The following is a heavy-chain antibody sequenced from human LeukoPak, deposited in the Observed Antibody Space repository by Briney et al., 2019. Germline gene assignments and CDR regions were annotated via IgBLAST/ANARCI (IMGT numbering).Heavy chain of an antibody. J-gene: IGHJ3*02. CDR2: IIPIFGTA. Sequence: SVKVSCKASGGTFSSYAISWVRQAPGQGLEWMGGIIPIFGTANYAQKFQGRVTITTDESTCTAYMELSSLRSEDTAVYYCARGLEGGSYYGDAFDIWGQGTMVTVSS. CDR1: GGTFSSYA. D-gene: IGHD1-26*01. V-gene: IGHV1-69*05. CDR3: ARGLEGGSYYGDAFDI.